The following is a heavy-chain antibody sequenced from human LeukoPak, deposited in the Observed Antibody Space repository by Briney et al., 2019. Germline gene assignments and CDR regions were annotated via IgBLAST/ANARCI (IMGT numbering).Heavy chain of an antibody. CDR2: INQDESQK. CDR1: GFTFSGFW. Sequence: GGSLGLSCAASGFTFSGFWMKWVRQAPGKGLEWVANINQDESQKYYVDSVKGRFTIYRDNAKNSLYLQMNSLRAEDTAVYYCARGHHTRGVYDYWGQGTLVAVSS. J-gene: IGHJ4*02. D-gene: IGHD3-10*01. CDR3: ARGHHTRGVYDY. V-gene: IGHV3-7*01.